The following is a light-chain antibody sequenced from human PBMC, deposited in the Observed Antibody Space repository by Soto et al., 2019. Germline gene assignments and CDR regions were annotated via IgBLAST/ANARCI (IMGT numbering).Light chain of an antibody. V-gene: IGKV1-27*01. CDR1: QAINNN. CDR2: AAS. J-gene: IGKJ1*01. Sequence: DIQMTQSPSSLSASVGDRVTFSCRASQAINNNLAWYQQKPGKVPKLLIYAASTLKSGVPSRFSGSGSGTDFTLTISSLQPEDVATYFCQNYHGALLTFRQGTKVDIK. CDR3: QNYHGALLT.